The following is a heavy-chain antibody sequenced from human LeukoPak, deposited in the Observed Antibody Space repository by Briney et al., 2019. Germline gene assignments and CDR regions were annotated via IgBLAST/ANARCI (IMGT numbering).Heavy chain of an antibody. CDR3: ARAMSSSWAFAY. V-gene: IGHV3-20*04. Sequence: PGGSLRLSCAASGFTFDDYGMSWVRQAPGKGLEWVSGINWNGGSTGYADSVKGRFTISRDNAKNSLYLQMNSLRAEDTAVYYCARAMSSSWAFAYWGQGTLVTVSS. CDR2: INWNGGST. J-gene: IGHJ4*02. D-gene: IGHD6-13*01. CDR1: GFTFDDYG.